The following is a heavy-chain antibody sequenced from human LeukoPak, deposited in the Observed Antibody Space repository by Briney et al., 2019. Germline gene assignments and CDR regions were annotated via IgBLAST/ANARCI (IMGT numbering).Heavy chain of an antibody. V-gene: IGHV3-23*01. Sequence: GGSLRLSCAASGFIFSNYAMSWVRQTPGKGLEWVSAISDNGDKTYYTESVKGRFSISRDNSKKTLYLQVNSLRAEDTAEYYCAKETVAVGGFVTIDYWGQGTLVTVSS. CDR2: ISDNGDKT. CDR1: GFIFSNYA. CDR3: AKETVAVGGFVTIDY. J-gene: IGHJ4*02. D-gene: IGHD2-21*01.